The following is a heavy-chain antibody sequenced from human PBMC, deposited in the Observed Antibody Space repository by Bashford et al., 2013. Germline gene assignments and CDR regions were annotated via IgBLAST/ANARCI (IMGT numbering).Heavy chain of an antibody. J-gene: IGHJ6*02. D-gene: IGHD2-2*01. CDR1: GGSISSYY. CDR2: IYYSGST. Sequence: SETLSLTCTVSGGSISSYYWSWIRQPPGKGLEWIGYIYYSGSTNYNPSLKSRVTISVDTSKNQFSLKLSSVTAADTAVYYCARYRNTALGPGGVGIVVVPAAMWSSTYGMDVVGPRDHGHRL. CDR3: ARYRNTALGPGGVGIVVVPAAMWSSTYGMDV. V-gene: IGHV4-59*01.